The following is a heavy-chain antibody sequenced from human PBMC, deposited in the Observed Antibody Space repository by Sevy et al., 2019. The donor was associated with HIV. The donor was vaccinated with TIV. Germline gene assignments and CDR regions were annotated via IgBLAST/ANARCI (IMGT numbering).Heavy chain of an antibody. Sequence: GGSLRLSCASSGFTFSSYAMSWVRQAPGKGLEWVSAISGSGGSTYYADSVKGRFTISRDNSKNTLYLQMNSLRAEDTAVYYCAKGGSYYESEYFQHWGQGTLVTVSS. CDR2: ISGSGGST. CDR1: GFTFSSYA. D-gene: IGHD1-26*01. V-gene: IGHV3-23*01. CDR3: AKGGSYYESEYFQH. J-gene: IGHJ1*01.